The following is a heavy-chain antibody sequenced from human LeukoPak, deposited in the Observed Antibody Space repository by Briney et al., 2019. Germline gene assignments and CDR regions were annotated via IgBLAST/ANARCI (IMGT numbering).Heavy chain of an antibody. V-gene: IGHV1-69*04. D-gene: IGHD2-2*01. J-gene: IGHJ4*02. Sequence: ASVKVSCKASGGTFSSYAISWVRQAPGQGLEWMGRIIPILGIANYAQKFQGRVTITADKSTSTAYMELSSLRSEDTAVYYCARGRGRIVVVPAAPFDYWGQGTLVTVSS. CDR2: IIPILGIA. CDR1: GGTFSSYA. CDR3: ARGRGRIVVVPAAPFDY.